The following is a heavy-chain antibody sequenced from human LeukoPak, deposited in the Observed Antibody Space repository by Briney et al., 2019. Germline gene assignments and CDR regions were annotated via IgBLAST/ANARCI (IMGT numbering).Heavy chain of an antibody. Sequence: PSQTLSLTCAVSGGSISSGDYSWSWIRQPPGSGLEWIGYIWHSGHTNYNPSLRSRVTISLARSNSLFSLRLSSVTAADTAVYYCARARESMATAGSYFDYWGQGTLVTVSS. D-gene: IGHD6-13*01. V-gene: IGHV4-30-2*01. J-gene: IGHJ4*02. CDR2: IWHSGHT. CDR1: GGSISSGDYS. CDR3: ARARESMATAGSYFDY.